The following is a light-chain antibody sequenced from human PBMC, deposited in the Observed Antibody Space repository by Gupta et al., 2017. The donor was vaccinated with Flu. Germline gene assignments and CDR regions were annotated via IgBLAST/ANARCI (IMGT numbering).Light chain of an antibody. CDR3: QQYSTTPPWT. J-gene: IGKJ1*01. CDR1: KSVRNF. Sequence: VLTPSPATLSSSRGERISLSCRASKSVRNFLAWYQQTPGQPPRRLIFDASKRPPGSPDRFSSSGSGTDFTLTISSLEPEDVAIDYCQQYSTTPPWTFGHGTKVEIK. CDR2: DAS. V-gene: IGKV3-11*01.